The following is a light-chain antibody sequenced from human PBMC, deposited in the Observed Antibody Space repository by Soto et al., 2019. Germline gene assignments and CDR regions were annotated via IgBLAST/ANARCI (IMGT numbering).Light chain of an antibody. J-gene: IGKJ1*01. CDR3: QQYDSSPRT. Sequence: EIVLTQSPGTLSLSPGERATISCRASQSVSSNYLAWYQQRPGQAPRLLIYGVSSRATGVPDRFSGNGSGTDFPLTINRLEPEDFVVYYCQQYDSSPRTFGQGAKGEIK. V-gene: IGKV3-20*01. CDR2: GVS. CDR1: QSVSSNY.